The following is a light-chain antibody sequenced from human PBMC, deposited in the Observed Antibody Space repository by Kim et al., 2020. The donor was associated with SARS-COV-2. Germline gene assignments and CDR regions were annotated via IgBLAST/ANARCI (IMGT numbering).Light chain of an antibody. V-gene: IGKV3-11*01. CDR1: QIINNY. J-gene: IGKJ5*01. CDR2: ESS. Sequence: DIVLTQSPATLSVSPGERATLSCRASQIINNYLAWYQQKPGQAPRLLIYESSHRPTGIPARFSGSGSGTDFTLTISSLEPEDFAVYYCQQRRDWPRITFGQGTRLEIK. CDR3: QQRRDWPRIT.